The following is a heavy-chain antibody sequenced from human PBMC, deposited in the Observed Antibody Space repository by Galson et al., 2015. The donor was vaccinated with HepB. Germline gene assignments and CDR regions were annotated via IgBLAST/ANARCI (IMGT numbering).Heavy chain of an antibody. Sequence: SLRLSCAASGFTFSSYAMHWVRQAPGKGLEWVAVISYDGSNECYADPVKGRFTISRDNSKNTLYLQMNSLRAEDTAVYYCARATSGGYDPDFDYWGRGILVTVS. CDR1: GFTFSSYA. J-gene: IGHJ4*02. CDR3: ARATSGGYDPDFDY. D-gene: IGHD5-12*01. V-gene: IGHV3-30-3*01. CDR2: ISYDGSNE.